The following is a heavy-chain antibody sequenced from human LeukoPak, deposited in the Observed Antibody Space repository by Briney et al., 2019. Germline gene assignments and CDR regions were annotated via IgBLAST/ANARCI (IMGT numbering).Heavy chain of an antibody. Sequence: SETLSLTCAVYGGSFSTYYWSWIRQPPGKGLEWIGEINHSGSTNYNPSLKSRLTISVDTSKNQFSLPLNSVTAADTAVYYCARDPGGIYYDSSGRGGAFDIWGQGTMVTVSS. D-gene: IGHD3-22*01. J-gene: IGHJ3*02. V-gene: IGHV4-34*01. CDR3: ARDPGGIYYDSSGRGGAFDI. CDR1: GGSFSTYY. CDR2: INHSGST.